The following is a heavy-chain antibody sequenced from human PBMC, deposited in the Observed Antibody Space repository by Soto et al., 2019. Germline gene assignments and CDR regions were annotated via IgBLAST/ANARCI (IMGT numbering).Heavy chain of an antibody. CDR2: IKQDGSEK. J-gene: IGHJ6*02. V-gene: IGHV3-7*01. CDR3: ARDRVLRFFRKGYYGMDV. Sequence: GGSLRLSCAASGFTFSSYWMSWVRQAPGKGLEWVANIKQDGSEKYYVDSVKGRFTISRDNAKNSLYLQMNSLRAEDTAVYYCARDRVLRFFRKGYYGMDVWGQGTTVTVSS. CDR1: GFTFSSYW. D-gene: IGHD3-3*01.